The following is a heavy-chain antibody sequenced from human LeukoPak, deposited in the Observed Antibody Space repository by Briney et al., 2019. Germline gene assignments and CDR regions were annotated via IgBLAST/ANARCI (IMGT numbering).Heavy chain of an antibody. V-gene: IGHV3-7*01. Sequence: GGSLRLSCAASGFTFSSYWMSWVRQAPGKGLEWVANIKQDGSEKYYVDSVKGRFTISRDNAKNSLYLQMNSLRAEDTAVYYCARDGRSSGEKDAFDIWGQGTMVTVSS. D-gene: IGHD2-15*01. CDR3: ARDGRSSGEKDAFDI. CDR1: GFTFSSYW. CDR2: IKQDGSEK. J-gene: IGHJ3*02.